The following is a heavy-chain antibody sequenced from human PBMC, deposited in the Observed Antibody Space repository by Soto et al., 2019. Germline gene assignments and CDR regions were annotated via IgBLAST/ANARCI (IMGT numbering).Heavy chain of an antibody. CDR3: AKDDFTDRGNDYFDY. J-gene: IGHJ4*02. V-gene: IGHV3-23*01. D-gene: IGHD2-15*01. CDR2: IGASGDIT. CDR1: GFSFTNFA. Sequence: WGSLRLSCAASGFSFTNFAMSGVRQAPSKGLEWVAGIGASGDITWYADSVKGRLSISRDNSKNTLYLQLNSLRFEDTAVYYCAKDDFTDRGNDYFDYWGPGTLVTVSS.